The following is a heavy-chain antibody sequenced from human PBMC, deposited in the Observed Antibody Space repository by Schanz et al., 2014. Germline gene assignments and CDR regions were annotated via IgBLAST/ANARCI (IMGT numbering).Heavy chain of an antibody. Sequence: VQVVQSGGGLVKPGGSLRLSCAASGFTFSSYAMSWVRQAPGKGLEWVSAISGGGGTTYYADSVKGRFTISRDNAKNSLYLQMNSLRAEDTAVYYCARSRSGFYFDYWGQGTLVTVSS. V-gene: IGHV3-23*04. CDR1: GFTFSSYA. CDR3: ARSRSGFYFDY. CDR2: ISGGGGTT. D-gene: IGHD1-26*01. J-gene: IGHJ4*02.